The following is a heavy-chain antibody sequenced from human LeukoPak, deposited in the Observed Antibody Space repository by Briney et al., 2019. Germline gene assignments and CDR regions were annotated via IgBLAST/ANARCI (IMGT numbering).Heavy chain of an antibody. CDR3: ATSGGSGFDY. CDR2: FDPEDGET. CDR1: GYTLTELS. V-gene: IGHV1-24*01. J-gene: IGHJ4*02. D-gene: IGHD3-16*01. Sequence: VSVEVSCKVSGYTLTELSMHWVRQAPGKGLEWMGGFDPEDGETIYAQKFQGRVTMTEDTSTDTAYMELSSLRSEDTAVYYCATSGGSGFDYWGQGTLVTASS.